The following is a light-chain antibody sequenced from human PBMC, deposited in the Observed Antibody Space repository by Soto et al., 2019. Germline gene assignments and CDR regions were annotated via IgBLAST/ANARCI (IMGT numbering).Light chain of an antibody. J-gene: IGKJ1*01. V-gene: IGKV1-39*01. CDR2: AAS. CDR3: QQSYRTPPT. Sequence: DIQMTQSPSSLSASVGDRVTITCRASQSISSYLNWYQQKPGKAPKLLIYAASSLQSGVPSRFSGCGSGTDFTLTISSLQPEDFATYYCQQSYRTPPTFGQGTKVEIK. CDR1: QSISSY.